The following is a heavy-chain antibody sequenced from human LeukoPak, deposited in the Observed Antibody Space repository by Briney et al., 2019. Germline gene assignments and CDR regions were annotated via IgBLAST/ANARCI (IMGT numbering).Heavy chain of an antibody. J-gene: IGHJ5*02. D-gene: IGHD6-13*01. CDR3: ARDSDAAYSSSWHSWIDP. V-gene: IGHV3-30*19. CDR2: ISYDGNNK. Sequence: GGSLRLSCAASGFTFSSYGMHWVRQAPGKGLEWVSVISYDGNNKYYGDSVKGRFSITRDNSKNTLYLQMNTLRVEDTAVYYCARDSDAAYSSSWHSWIDPWGQGTLVTVSS. CDR1: GFTFSSYG.